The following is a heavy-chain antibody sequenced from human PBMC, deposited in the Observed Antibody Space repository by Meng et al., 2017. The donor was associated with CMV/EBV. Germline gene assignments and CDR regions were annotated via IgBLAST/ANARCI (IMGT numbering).Heavy chain of an antibody. D-gene: IGHD3-10*01. J-gene: IGHJ3*02. CDR3: ARVGDHGPEGEAFDI. V-gene: IGHV3-53*01. CDR2: IYSGGST. CDR1: GFTVSSNY. Sequence: GESLKISCAASGFTVSSNYMSWVRQAPGKGLEWVSVIYSGGSTYYADSVKGRFTISRDNSKNTLYLQMNSLRAEDTAVYYCARVGDHGPEGEAFDIWGQGTMVTVSS.